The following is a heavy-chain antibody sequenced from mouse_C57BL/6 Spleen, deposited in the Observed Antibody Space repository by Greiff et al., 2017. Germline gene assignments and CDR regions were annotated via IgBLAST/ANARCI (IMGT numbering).Heavy chain of an antibody. CDR1: GYSITSGYY. Sequence: DVQLQESGPGLVKPSQSLSLTCSVTGYSITSGYYWNWIRQLPGNKLEWMGYISYDGSNNYNPSLKNRISITRDTSKNQFFLKLNSVTTEDTATYYCARDSNEDYAMDYWGQGTSVTVSS. CDR2: ISYDGSN. V-gene: IGHV3-6*01. J-gene: IGHJ4*01. D-gene: IGHD2-5*01. CDR3: ARDSNEDYAMDY.